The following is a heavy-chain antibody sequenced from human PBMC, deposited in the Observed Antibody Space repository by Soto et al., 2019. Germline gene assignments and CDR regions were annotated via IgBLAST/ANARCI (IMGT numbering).Heavy chain of an antibody. CDR1: GGSISSSSYY. CDR3: ASHDYYDYVWGSYPNWFDP. CDR2: IYYSGST. Sequence: SETLSLTCTVSGGSISSSSYYWGWIRQPPGKGLEWIGSIYYSGSTYYNPSLKSRVTISVDTSKNQFSLKLSSVTAADTAVYYCASHDYYDYVWGSYPNWFDPWGQGTLVTVSS. D-gene: IGHD3-16*01. J-gene: IGHJ5*02. V-gene: IGHV4-39*01.